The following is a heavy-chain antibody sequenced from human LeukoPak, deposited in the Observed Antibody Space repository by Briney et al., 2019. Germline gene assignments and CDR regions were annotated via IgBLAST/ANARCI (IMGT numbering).Heavy chain of an antibody. CDR2: ISAYNGNT. CDR1: GYTFTSYG. V-gene: IGHV1-18*01. Sequence: ASVKVSCKASGYTFTSYGISWVRQAPGQGLEWMGWISAYNGNTKYAQKLQGRVTMTTDTSTSTAYMALRSLRSDYTAVYYCARDSSTRGTSGEPYNWFAPWGRGTLVTVSS. CDR3: ARDSSTRGTSGEPYNWFAP. J-gene: IGHJ5*02. D-gene: IGHD3-16*01.